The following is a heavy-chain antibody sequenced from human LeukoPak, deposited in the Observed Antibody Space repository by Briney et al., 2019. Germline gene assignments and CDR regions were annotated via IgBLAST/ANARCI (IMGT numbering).Heavy chain of an antibody. V-gene: IGHV4-39*01. CDR3: ARVAYYDFVFDP. CDR2: IYYIGST. D-gene: IGHD3-3*01. CDR1: GGSISSSNYY. J-gene: IGHJ5*02. Sequence: SETLSLTCTVSGGSISSSNYYWGWIRQPPWKGLEWIGIIYYIGSTYYNPSLKSRVTISVDTSKKQFSPKLSSVTAADTAVYYCARVAYYDFVFDPWGQGTLVTVSS.